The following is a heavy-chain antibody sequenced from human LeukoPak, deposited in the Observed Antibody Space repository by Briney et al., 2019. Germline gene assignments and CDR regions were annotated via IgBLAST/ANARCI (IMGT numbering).Heavy chain of an antibody. CDR3: TTDTVNLVRGVNDY. Sequence: PGGSLRLSCAASGFTFSNAWMSWVRQPPGKGLEWVGRIKSKTDGETTDYAAPVKGRFTVSRDDSKATLYLQMNSLKTEDTALYYCTTDTVNLVRGVNDYWGQGTLVTVSS. CDR1: GFTFSNAW. J-gene: IGHJ4*02. CDR2: IKSKTDGETT. V-gene: IGHV3-15*01. D-gene: IGHD3-10*01.